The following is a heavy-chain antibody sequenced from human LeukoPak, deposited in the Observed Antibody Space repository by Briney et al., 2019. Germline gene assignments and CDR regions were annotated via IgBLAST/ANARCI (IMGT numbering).Heavy chain of an antibody. J-gene: IGHJ4*02. V-gene: IGHV1-2*02. CDR2: INPNSGGT. Sequence: ASVKVSCKASGYTFTGYYMHWVRQAPGQGLEWMGWINPNSGGTNYAQKFQGRVTMTRDTSISTAYMELSRLRSDDTAVYYCARDSSTIGAGQPTVNDYRGQGTLVTVSS. CDR1: GYTFTGYY. CDR3: ARDSSTIGAGQPTVNDY. D-gene: IGHD4-17*01.